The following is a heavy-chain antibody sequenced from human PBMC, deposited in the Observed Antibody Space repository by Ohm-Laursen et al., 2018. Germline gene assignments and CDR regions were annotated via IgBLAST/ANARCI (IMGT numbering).Heavy chain of an antibody. J-gene: IGHJ5*02. CDR2: IYHSGRT. Sequence: SDTLSLTCAVSGYSISSGYFWGWIRQPPGKGLEWIGTIYHSGRTYYNPSLKIRVTISVDTPKNQFSLKLSSVTAADTALYYCARGLWWFDPWGQGTLVTVSS. V-gene: IGHV4-38-2*01. CDR1: GYSISSGYF. CDR3: ARGLWWFDP.